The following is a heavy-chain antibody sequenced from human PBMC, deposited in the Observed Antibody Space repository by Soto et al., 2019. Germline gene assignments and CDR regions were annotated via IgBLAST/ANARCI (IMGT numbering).Heavy chain of an antibody. CDR2: ISSNGIGT. J-gene: IGHJ6*03. CDR1: GFTFSSDA. D-gene: IGHD6-6*01. CDR3: ARRARADYYYMDV. V-gene: IGHV3-64*01. Sequence: EVQLVESGGGLAQPGGSLRLSCAASGFTFSSDAMDWFRQAPGKGLEYVSGISSNGIGTYYASSWKGRFTISRDNSSDTLYLQMDSLRPEEMAVDYCARRARADYYYMDVWGKGPTVTGS.